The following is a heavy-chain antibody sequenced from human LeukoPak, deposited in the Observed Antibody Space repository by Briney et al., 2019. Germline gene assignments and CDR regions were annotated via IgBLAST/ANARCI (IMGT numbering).Heavy chain of an antibody. V-gene: IGHV3-48*01. CDR3: ARYDSSGYYYYFDY. CDR1: GFTFSRYG. D-gene: IGHD3-22*01. Sequence: GGSLRLSCAASGFTFSRYGMSWVRQAPGKGLEWVSYISSNSGTIDYADSVKGRFTISRDNAKNSLYLQMNSLRAEDTAVYYCARYDSSGYYYYFDYWGQGTLATVSS. J-gene: IGHJ4*02. CDR2: ISSNSGTI.